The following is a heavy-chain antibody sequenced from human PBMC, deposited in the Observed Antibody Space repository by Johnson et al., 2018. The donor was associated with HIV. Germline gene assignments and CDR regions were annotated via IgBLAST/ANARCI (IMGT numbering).Heavy chain of an antibody. CDR1: GFTFSSYA. CDR3: ARDPAYCGGDGCGAFDI. V-gene: IGHV3-30-3*01. J-gene: IGHJ3*02. Sequence: QMLLVESGGGVVQPGRYLRLSCEASGFTFSSYAMHWVRQAPGKGLEWVAVIPYDGYNKYYADSVRGRFTISRDNSKNTLYLQMSRLSAEDTAVYYCARDPAYCGGDGCGAFDIWGQGTMVTVSS. D-gene: IGHD2-21*02. CDR2: IPYDGYNK.